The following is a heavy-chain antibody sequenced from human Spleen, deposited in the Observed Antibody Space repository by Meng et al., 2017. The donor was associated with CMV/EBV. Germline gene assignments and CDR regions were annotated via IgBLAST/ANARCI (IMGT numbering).Heavy chain of an antibody. Sequence: GGSLRLSCAASGFTFDDYAMHWVRQAPGKGLEWVSGISWNSGSIGYADSVKGRFTISRDNAKNSLYLQMNSLRAEDTAVYYCARASSSGLRGFDYWGQGTLVTVSS. CDR3: ARASSSGLRGFDY. D-gene: IGHD6-19*01. J-gene: IGHJ4*02. CDR2: ISWNSGSI. V-gene: IGHV3-9*01. CDR1: GFTFDDYA.